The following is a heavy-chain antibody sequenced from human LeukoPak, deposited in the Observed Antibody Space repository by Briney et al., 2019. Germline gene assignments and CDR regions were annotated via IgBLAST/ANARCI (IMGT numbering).Heavy chain of an antibody. CDR3: ARSLGVVVPAALNWFDP. Sequence: SETLSLTCTVSGGSVSSGTYYWTWIRQPPGQGLEWIGYIYYGGSTNYNPSLKSRVTISVDTSKNQFSLKLSSVTAADTAVYYCARSLGVVVPAALNWFDPWGQGTLVTVSS. V-gene: IGHV4-61*01. CDR1: GGSVSSGTYY. CDR2: IYYGGST. J-gene: IGHJ5*02. D-gene: IGHD2-2*01.